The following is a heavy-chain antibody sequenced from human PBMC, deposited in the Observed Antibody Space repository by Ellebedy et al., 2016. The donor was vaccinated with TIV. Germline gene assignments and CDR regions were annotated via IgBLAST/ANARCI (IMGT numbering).Heavy chain of an antibody. J-gene: IGHJ4*02. Sequence: AASVKVSCKASGYTFSSYLMHWVRQAPGQGLEYMGKINPNDDTTSYAQKLQGRVTMTRDTSTSIVYMELSSLRSEDAAVYYCARERSGSGEFDYWGQGTLVTVSS. D-gene: IGHD1-26*01. CDR2: INPNDDTT. CDR3: ARERSGSGEFDY. CDR1: GYTFSSYL. V-gene: IGHV1-46*01.